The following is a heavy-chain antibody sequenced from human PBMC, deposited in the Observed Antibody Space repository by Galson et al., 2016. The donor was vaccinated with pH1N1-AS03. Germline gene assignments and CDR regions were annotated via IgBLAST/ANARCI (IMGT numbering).Heavy chain of an antibody. CDR3: VRDFRWGGNSGY. D-gene: IGHD4-23*01. V-gene: IGHV3-66*01. CDR1: GFTVSSSH. J-gene: IGHJ4*02. CDR2: IYSGGTT. Sequence: CAASGFTVSSSHMNWVRQAPGKGLEWVSIIYSGGTTYYADSVKGRFIVSRDNSKNTLYLQMNSLRAEDTAVYYCVRDFRWGGNSGYWGQGTLVTVSS.